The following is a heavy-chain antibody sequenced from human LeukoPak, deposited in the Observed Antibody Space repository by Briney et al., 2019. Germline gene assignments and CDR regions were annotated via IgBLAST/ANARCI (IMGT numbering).Heavy chain of an antibody. Sequence: SVKVSCKASGGTFSSYAISWVRQAPGQGLEWMGGIIPIFGTADYAQKFQGRVTITADESTSTAYMELSSLRSEDTAVYYCARVRDSSVWYAPNWFDPWGQGTLVTVSS. D-gene: IGHD6-19*01. V-gene: IGHV1-69*13. CDR2: IIPIFGTA. CDR1: GGTFSSYA. J-gene: IGHJ5*02. CDR3: ARVRDSSVWYAPNWFDP.